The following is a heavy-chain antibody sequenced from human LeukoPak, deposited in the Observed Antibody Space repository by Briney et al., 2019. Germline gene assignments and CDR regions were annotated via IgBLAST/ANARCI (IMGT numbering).Heavy chain of an antibody. V-gene: IGHV3-30*02. CDR3: AKQITIFGVVISPIDY. CDR2: IRYDGRNK. CDR1: GFTFSSYG. Sequence: PGGSLRLSCAASGFTFSSYGMHWVRQAPGKGLEWVAFIRYDGRNKYYADSVKGRFTISRDNSKNTLYLQMNSLRAEDTAVYYCAKQITIFGVVISPIDYWGQGTLVTVSS. J-gene: IGHJ4*02. D-gene: IGHD3-3*01.